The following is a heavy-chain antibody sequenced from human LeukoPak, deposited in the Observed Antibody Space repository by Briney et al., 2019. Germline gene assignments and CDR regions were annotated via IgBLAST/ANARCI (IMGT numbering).Heavy chain of an antibody. Sequence: GGSLRLSCAASGFTVSSNYMSWVRQAPGKGLEWVSAISGSGGSTYFADSVKGRFTISRDNSKNTLYLQMNSLRAEDTAVYYCASFSSSWAFDIWGQGTMVTVSS. V-gene: IGHV3-66*01. D-gene: IGHD6-13*01. CDR1: GFTVSSNY. J-gene: IGHJ3*02. CDR3: ASFSSSWAFDI. CDR2: ISGSGGST.